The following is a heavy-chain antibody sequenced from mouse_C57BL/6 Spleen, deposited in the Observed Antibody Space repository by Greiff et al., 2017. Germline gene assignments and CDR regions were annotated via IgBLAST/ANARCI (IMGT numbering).Heavy chain of an antibody. D-gene: IGHD2-1*01. CDR3: ARYYGILYYYAMDY. CDR2: IDPSDSYT. V-gene: IGHV1-50*01. J-gene: IGHJ4*01. CDR1: GYTFTSYW. Sequence: QVQLQQPGAELVKPGASVKLSCKASGYTFTSYWMQWVKQRPGQGLEWIGEIDPSDSYTNYNQKFKGKATLTVDTSSSTAYMQLSSLTSEDSAVDYCARYYGILYYYAMDYWGQGTSVTVSS.